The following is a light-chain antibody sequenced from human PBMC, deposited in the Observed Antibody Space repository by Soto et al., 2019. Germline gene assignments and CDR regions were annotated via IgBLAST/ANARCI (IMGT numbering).Light chain of an antibody. CDR3: SSYASSSTWV. CDR1: SSDVGSYNL. Sequence: QSALTQPASVSGSPGQSITISCTGTSSDVGSYNLVSWYQQHPGKAPKLMIYEGSKRPSGVSNRFSGSKSGNTASLTISGLQAEDEADYYCSSYASSSTWVFGGGTKVTVL. J-gene: IGLJ2*01. V-gene: IGLV2-23*01. CDR2: EGS.